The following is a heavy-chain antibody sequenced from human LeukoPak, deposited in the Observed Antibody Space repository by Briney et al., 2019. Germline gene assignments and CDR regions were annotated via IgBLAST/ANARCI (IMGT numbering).Heavy chain of an antibody. CDR2: INPNSGGT. J-gene: IGHJ4*02. CDR1: GYTFTGYY. D-gene: IGHD3-22*01. Sequence: ASVKVPCKASGYTFTGYYMHWVRQAPGQGLEWMGRINPNSGGTNYAQKFQGRVTMTRDTSISTAYMELSRLRSDDTAVYYCARDYASIYYDSSGHRDYWGQGTLVTVSS. V-gene: IGHV1-2*06. CDR3: ARDYASIYYDSSGHRDY.